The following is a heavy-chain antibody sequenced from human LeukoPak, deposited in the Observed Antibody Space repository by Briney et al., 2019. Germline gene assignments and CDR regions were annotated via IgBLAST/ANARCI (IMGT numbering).Heavy chain of an antibody. D-gene: IGHD3-10*01. CDR1: GGSISSGGYS. V-gene: IGHV4-30-2*01. Sequence: SQTLSLTCAVSGGSISSGGYSWSSIRQPPGKGLEWIGYIYHSGSTYYNPSLKSRVTISVDRSKNQFSLKLSSVTAADTAVYYCARGGLVVRGTNNWFDPWGQGTLVTVSS. CDR3: ARGGLVVRGTNNWFDP. CDR2: IYHSGST. J-gene: IGHJ5*02.